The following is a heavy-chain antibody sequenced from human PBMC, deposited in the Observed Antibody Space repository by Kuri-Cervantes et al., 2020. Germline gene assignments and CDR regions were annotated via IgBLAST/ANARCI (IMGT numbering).Heavy chain of an antibody. Sequence: GESLKISCAASGFTFSSYAMSWVRQAPGKGLEWVSAISGSGGSTYYADSVKGRFTISRDNSKNTLYLQMNSLRAEDTAVYYCAKDLFVVVPAAIISLYYYYGMDVWGQGTTVTV. CDR2: ISGSGGST. CDR1: GFTFSSYA. D-gene: IGHD2-2*02. CDR3: AKDLFVVVPAAIISLYYYYGMDV. V-gene: IGHV3-23*01. J-gene: IGHJ6*02.